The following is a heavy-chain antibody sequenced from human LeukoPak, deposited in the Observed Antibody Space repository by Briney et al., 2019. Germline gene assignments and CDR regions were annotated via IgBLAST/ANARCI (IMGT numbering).Heavy chain of an antibody. V-gene: IGHV3-48*01. D-gene: IGHD6-13*01. CDR2: LGSSSGSGSSI. CDR3: AKDKRGGIAAAGLDY. CDR1: GFILSGYG. Sequence: GGSLRLSCAASGFILSGYGMNWVRQAPGKGLEWVSYLGSSSGSGSSIYYADSVKGRFTISRDNSKNTLYLQMNSLRAEDTAVYYCAKDKRGGIAAAGLDYWGQGTLVTVSS. J-gene: IGHJ4*02.